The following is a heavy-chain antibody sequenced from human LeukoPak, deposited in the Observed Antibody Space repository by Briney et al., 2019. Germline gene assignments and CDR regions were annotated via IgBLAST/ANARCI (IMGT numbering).Heavy chain of an antibody. D-gene: IGHD3-16*01. V-gene: IGHV3-30*02. Sequence: PGGSLRLSCAASGFTFSSYGMLWVRQAPGKGLEWVSFIRPNGINKYYADSVKGRFTISRDNSKGTLYLQMNSLRTEDTALYYCAKDRPLEGGFDPWGQGSLLTVPS. CDR3: AKDRPLEGGFDP. CDR1: GFTFSSYG. J-gene: IGHJ5*02. CDR2: IRPNGINK.